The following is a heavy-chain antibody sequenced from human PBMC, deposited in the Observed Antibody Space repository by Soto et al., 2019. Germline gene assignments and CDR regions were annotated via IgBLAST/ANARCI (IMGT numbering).Heavy chain of an antibody. J-gene: IGHJ6*02. CDR1: GGTFSSYA. D-gene: IGHD2-2*01. Sequence: QVQLVQSGAEVKKPGSSVKVSCKASGGTFSSYAISWVRQAPGQGLEWMGGIIPISDTTNCAQKFQGRVTITADESTSTAYMELSSLRSEDTAAYYCARSQGSSTSLEIYYYYYYGMDVWGQGTTVTVSS. CDR2: IIPISDTT. V-gene: IGHV1-69*01. CDR3: ARSQGSSTSLEIYYYYYYGMDV.